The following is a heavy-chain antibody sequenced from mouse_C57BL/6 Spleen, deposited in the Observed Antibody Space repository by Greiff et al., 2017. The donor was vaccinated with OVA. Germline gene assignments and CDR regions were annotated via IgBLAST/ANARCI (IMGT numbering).Heavy chain of an antibody. CDR1: GFTFSDYY. Sequence: EVNVVESEGGLVQPGSSMKLSCTASGFTFSDYYMAWVRQVPEKGLEWVANINSDGSSTYYLDSLKSRFIISRDNAKNILYLQMSSLTSEDTATYYCARDYEYDGYAMDGRGQGTSVTVSS. CDR2: INSDGSST. D-gene: IGHD2-4*01. V-gene: IGHV5-16*01. CDR3: ARDYEYDGYAMDG. J-gene: IGHJ4*01.